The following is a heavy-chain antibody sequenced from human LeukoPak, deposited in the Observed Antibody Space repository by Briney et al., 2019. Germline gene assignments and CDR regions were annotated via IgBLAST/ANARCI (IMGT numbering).Heavy chain of an antibody. CDR2: IYYSGST. J-gene: IGHJ3*02. CDR3: ASIVVVPAAKIGGHAFDT. Sequence: SETLSLTCTVSGGSISSSSYYWGWIRQPPGKGLEWIGSIYYSGSTYYNPSLKSRVTISVDTSKNQFSLKLSSVTAADTAVYYCASIVVVPAAKIGGHAFDTWGQGTMVTVSS. V-gene: IGHV4-39*07. D-gene: IGHD2-2*01. CDR1: GGSISSSSYY.